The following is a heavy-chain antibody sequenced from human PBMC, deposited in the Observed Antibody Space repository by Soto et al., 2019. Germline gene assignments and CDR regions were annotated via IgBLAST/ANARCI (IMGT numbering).Heavy chain of an antibody. D-gene: IGHD7-27*01. V-gene: IGHV4-30-4*01. CDR1: GDSISNLDYF. CDR3: ARGRYCLTGRCFPNWFDS. J-gene: IGHJ5*01. CDR2: IYKSATT. Sequence: QVQLLESGPGLVKPSQTLSLTCSVSGDSISNLDYFWARIRQPPGQALEYIGYIYKSATTYYNPSFESRVAISVDTSKSQFSLNVTSVTAADTAVYFCARGRYCLTGRCFPNWFDSWGQGALVTVSS.